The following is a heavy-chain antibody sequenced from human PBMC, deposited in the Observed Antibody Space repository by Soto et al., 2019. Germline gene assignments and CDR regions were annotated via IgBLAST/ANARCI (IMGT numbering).Heavy chain of an antibody. D-gene: IGHD3-22*01. CDR1: GGSISSGGYY. Sequence: QVQLQESGPGLVKPSQTLSLTCTVSGGSISSGGYYWSWIRQHPGKGLEWIGYIYYSGSTYYNPSLKRXXXIXXXXXXXXXXXXXXXXXXXXXXXXXXAXXXXTMIVFDYWGQGTPVTVSS. CDR3: XAXXXXTMIVFDY. CDR2: IYYSGST. J-gene: IGHJ4*02. V-gene: IGHV4-31*03.